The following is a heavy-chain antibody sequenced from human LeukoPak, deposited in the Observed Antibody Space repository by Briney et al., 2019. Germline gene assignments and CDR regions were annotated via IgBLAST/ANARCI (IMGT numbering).Heavy chain of an antibody. Sequence: GSLRLSCAASGFTFSSYAMSWVRQPPGKGLEWIGEINHSGSTNYNPSLKSRVTISVDTSKNQFSLKLSSVTAADTAVYYCANLRGYSYGAGDYWGQGTLVTVSS. J-gene: IGHJ4*02. D-gene: IGHD5-18*01. V-gene: IGHV4-34*08. CDR2: INHSGST. CDR1: GFTFSSYA. CDR3: ANLRGYSYGAGDY.